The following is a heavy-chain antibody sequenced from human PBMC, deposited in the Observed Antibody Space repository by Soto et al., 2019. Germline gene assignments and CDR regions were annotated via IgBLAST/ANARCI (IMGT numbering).Heavy chain of an antibody. CDR3: ARSSRPKYYDYVWGSYRPQQFDY. D-gene: IGHD3-16*02. CDR1: GGSISSSSYF. CDR2: IYYSGST. J-gene: IGHJ4*02. V-gene: IGHV4-39*07. Sequence: PSETLSLTCTVSGGSISSSSYFWGWIRQPPGKGLEWIGSIYYSGSTYYNPSLKSRVTISVDRSKNQFSLKLSSVTAADTAVYYCARSSRPKYYDYVWGSYRPQQFDYWGQGTLVTVSS.